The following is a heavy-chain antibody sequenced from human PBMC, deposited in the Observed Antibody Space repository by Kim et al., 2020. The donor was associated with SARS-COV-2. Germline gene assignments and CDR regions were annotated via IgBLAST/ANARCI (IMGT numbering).Heavy chain of an antibody. J-gene: IGHJ5*02. Sequence: GKGLGWIGGINTTGSTNTNPPPKSRVTMSVDTAKNQFALKLSSVTAADTAVYYCARERGYYRTNNWFDPWGQGTLVTVSS. CDR2: INTTGST. CDR3: ARERGYYRTNNWFDP. V-gene: IGHV4-4*07. D-gene: IGHD3-3*01.